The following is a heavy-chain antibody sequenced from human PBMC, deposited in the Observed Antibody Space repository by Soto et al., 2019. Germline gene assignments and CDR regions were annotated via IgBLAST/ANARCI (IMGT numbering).Heavy chain of an antibody. CDR3: ARLKQQPDFDY. D-gene: IGHD6-13*01. CDR2: IYWDDDK. V-gene: IGHV2-5*02. CDR1: GFSLSTSGVG. Sequence: QITLKESGPTLVKPTQTLTLTCTFSGFSLSTSGVGVGWIRQPPGKALEWLALIYWDDDKRYSPSLKSRLTITKAPSKTQVVLTMTNMDPVDTATYYCARLKQQPDFDYWGQGTLVTVSS. J-gene: IGHJ4*02.